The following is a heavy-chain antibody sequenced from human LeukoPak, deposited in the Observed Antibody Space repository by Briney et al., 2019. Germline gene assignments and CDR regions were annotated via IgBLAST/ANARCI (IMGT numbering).Heavy chain of an antibody. CDR1: GYSFTSYW. CDR3: ASAPRXXXXTXXXXY. D-gene: IGHD2-2*01. V-gene: IGHV5-51*01. CDR2: IYPGDSDT. J-gene: IGHJ4*02. Sequence: GESLKISCKGSGYSFTSYWIGWVRQMPGKGLEWMGIIYPGDSDTRYSPSFQGQVTISADKSISTTYLQWNSLKASDTAMYYCASAPRXXXXTXXXXYXGQGTLVTVSS.